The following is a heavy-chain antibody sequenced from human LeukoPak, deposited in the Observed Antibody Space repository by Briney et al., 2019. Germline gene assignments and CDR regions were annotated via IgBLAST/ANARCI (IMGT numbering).Heavy chain of an antibody. J-gene: IGHJ3*02. D-gene: IGHD2-2*01. CDR3: AREGSTSLPPDI. Sequence: SGGSLRLSCAASGFTFDDYGMSWVRQAPGKGLEWVSGINWNGGSTGYADSVKGRFTISRDNAKNSLYLQMNGLRAEDTALYYCAREGSTSLPPDIWGQGTMVTVSS. CDR2: INWNGGST. CDR1: GFTFDDYG. V-gene: IGHV3-20*04.